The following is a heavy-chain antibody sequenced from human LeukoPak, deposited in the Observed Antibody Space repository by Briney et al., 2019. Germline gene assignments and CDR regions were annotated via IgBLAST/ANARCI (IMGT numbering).Heavy chain of an antibody. CDR3: ARGPPRGKYYYMDV. CDR1: GFTFIDYD. CDR2: IGIRGDT. D-gene: IGHD1-1*01. V-gene: IGHV3-13*01. J-gene: IGHJ6*03. Sequence: GGSLRLSCAASGFTFIDYDMHWVRQVIGKGLEWVSAIGIRGDTHYSGSVEGRFTLSRDNAKNPLYLQMNSLTAGDTAVYYCARGPPRGKYYYMDVWGKGTTVTVSS.